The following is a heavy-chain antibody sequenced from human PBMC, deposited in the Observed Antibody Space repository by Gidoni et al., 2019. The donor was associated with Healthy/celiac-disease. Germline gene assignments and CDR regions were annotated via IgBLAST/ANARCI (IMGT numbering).Heavy chain of an antibody. CDR3: ARDLGGQYGSGSYSLPPYYYYGMDV. J-gene: IGHJ6*02. D-gene: IGHD3-10*01. CDR2: IWYDGSNK. Sequence: QVQLVESGGGVVQPGRSLSLSCAASGFTFRRYGMHCVRQAPGKGLEWVAVIWYDGSNKYYADSVKGRFTISRDNSKNTLYLQMNSLRAEDTAVYYCARDLGGQYGSGSYSLPPYYYYGMDVWGQGTTVTVSS. V-gene: IGHV3-33*01. CDR1: GFTFRRYG.